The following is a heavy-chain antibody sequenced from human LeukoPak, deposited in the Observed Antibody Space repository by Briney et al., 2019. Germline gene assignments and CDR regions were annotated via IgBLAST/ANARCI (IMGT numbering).Heavy chain of an antibody. CDR2: IYYSGYT. D-gene: IGHD3-10*01. CDR3: AKHYMGSSYNRGLDY. V-gene: IGHV4-39*01. J-gene: IGHJ4*02. Sequence: SETLSLTCTVSGGSISSSTYYWGWIRQPPGKGLEWIGSIYYSGYTYYNPSLESRVTISVDTSKNQFSLKLSSVTAADTAIYYCAKHYMGSSYNRGLDYWGQGTLVTVSS. CDR1: GGSISSSTYY.